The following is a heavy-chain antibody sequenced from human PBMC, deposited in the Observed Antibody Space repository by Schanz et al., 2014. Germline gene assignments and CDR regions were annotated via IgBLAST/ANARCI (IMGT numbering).Heavy chain of an antibody. CDR1: GFSLNTYG. Sequence: QAQLMESGGGVVQPGTSLILSCSVSGFSLNTYGIYWFRQPAGKGLEWVAVIWNNGVTKYYADSVRGRFTISRDRFQNTLYLRMSSLRAEDTAVYYCARANDRRKINFDDWGRGTLVTVSS. V-gene: IGHV3-33*01. J-gene: IGHJ4*02. CDR2: IWNNGVTK. CDR3: ARANDRRKINFDD.